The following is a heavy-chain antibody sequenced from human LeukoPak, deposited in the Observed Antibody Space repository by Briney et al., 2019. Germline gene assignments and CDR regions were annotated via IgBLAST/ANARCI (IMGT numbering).Heavy chain of an antibody. D-gene: IGHD3-22*01. Sequence: GRSLRLSCAASGFTFSSYGMHWVRQAPGKGLEWVAVTSYDGSNKYYADSVKGRFTISRDNSKNTLYLQMNSLRAEDTAVYYCAKFGYYDSSGYRNPFDYWGQGTLVTVSS. J-gene: IGHJ4*02. CDR1: GFTFSSYG. V-gene: IGHV3-30*18. CDR3: AKFGYYDSSGYRNPFDY. CDR2: TSYDGSNK.